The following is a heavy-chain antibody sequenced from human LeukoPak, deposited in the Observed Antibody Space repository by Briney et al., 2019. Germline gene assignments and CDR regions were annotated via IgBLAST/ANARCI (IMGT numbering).Heavy chain of an antibody. CDR3: ASRYSNYDLYYYYYMDV. D-gene: IGHD4-11*01. V-gene: IGHV1-69*13. CDR2: IIPIFGTA. CDR1: GGTFSSYA. J-gene: IGHJ6*03. Sequence: SVKVSCKASGGTFSSYAISWVRQAPGQGFEWMGGIIPIFGTANYAQKFQGRVTITADESTSTAYMELSSLRSEDTAVYYCASRYSNYDLYYYYYMDVWGKGTTVTVSS.